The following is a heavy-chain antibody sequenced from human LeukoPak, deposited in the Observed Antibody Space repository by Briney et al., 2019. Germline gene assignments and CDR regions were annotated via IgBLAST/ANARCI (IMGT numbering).Heavy chain of an antibody. J-gene: IGHJ6*03. CDR2: ISYDGSNK. CDR3: ARVKSRQGQWLVPYYYYYYMDV. D-gene: IGHD6-19*01. Sequence: PGGSLRLSCAASGFTFSSYAMHWVRQAPGKGLEWVAVISYDGSNKYYADSVKGRFTISRDNSKNTLYLQMNSLRAEDTAVYYCARVKSRQGQWLVPYYYYYYMDVWGKGTTVTISS. CDR1: GFTFSSYA. V-gene: IGHV3-30*04.